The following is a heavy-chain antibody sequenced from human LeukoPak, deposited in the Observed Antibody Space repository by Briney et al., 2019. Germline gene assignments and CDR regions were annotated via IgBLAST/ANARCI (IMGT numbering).Heavy chain of an antibody. CDR2: IIPILGIA. CDR3: AREAYCGGDCYSAGNWFDP. Sequence: SVKVSCKASGGTFSSYAISWVRQAPGQGLEWMGRIIPILGIANYAQKFQGRVTITADKSTSTAYMELSSLRSEDTAVYYCAREAYCGGDCYSAGNWFDPWGQGTLVTVSS. V-gene: IGHV1-69*04. CDR1: GGTFSSYA. J-gene: IGHJ5*02. D-gene: IGHD2-21*02.